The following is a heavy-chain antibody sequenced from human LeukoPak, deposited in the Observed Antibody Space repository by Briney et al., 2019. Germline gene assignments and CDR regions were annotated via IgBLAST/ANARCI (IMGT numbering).Heavy chain of an antibody. CDR3: AKDPLGGGSSLITWFDS. J-gene: IGHJ5*01. CDR2: IGAYAART. D-gene: IGHD1-26*01. V-gene: IGHV3-23*01. CDR1: GFDFSSYA. Sequence: GGSLRLSCVASGFDFSSYAMTWVRQAPGRGLEWVSTIGAYAARTYYADSVKGRFTTSRENSKSTLSLQMNSLRAEDTALYYCAKDPLGGGSSLITWFDSWGQGVWVTVSS.